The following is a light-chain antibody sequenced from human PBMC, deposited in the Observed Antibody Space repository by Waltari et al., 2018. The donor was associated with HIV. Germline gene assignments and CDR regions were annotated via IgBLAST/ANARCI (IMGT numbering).Light chain of an antibody. CDR3: QQYGSSPYT. Sequence: DIVLTQSPGTLSLSPWERASLPCRASQSVSSSYLAWYQQKPGQAPRLLIYGASSRATGIPDRFSGSGSGTDFTLTISRLEPEDFAVYSCQQYGSSPYTFGQGTKLEIK. V-gene: IGKV3-20*01. J-gene: IGKJ2*01. CDR2: GAS. CDR1: QSVSSSY.